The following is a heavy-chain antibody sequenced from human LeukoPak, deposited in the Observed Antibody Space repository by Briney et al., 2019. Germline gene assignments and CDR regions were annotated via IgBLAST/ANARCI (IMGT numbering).Heavy chain of an antibody. V-gene: IGHV4-38-2*02. D-gene: IGHD3-3*01. CDR3: ARVNYDFWSGYEAWFDP. Sequence: SETLSLTCTVSGYPISSGYYWGWIRQPPGKGLEWIGSIYHSGSTYYNPSLKSRVTISVDTSKNQFSLKLSSVTAADTAVYYCARVNYDFWSGYEAWFDPWGQGTLVTVSS. CDR1: GYPISSGYY. J-gene: IGHJ5*02. CDR2: IYHSGST.